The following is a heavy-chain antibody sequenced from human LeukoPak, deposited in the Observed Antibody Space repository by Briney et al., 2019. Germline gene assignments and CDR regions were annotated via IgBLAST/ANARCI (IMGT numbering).Heavy chain of an antibody. CDR3: ARVPYDSSGFGYFDY. CDR1: GVTVSSNY. D-gene: IGHD3-22*01. Sequence: AGGSLRHSCAASGVTVSSNYMSWVRQAPRKGLEWVSVIYSGGNTYSADSVKGRFTISRDNSKNTMYLQMNSLRAEDTAVYHCARVPYDSSGFGYFDYWGQGTLVTVSS. V-gene: IGHV3-53*01. J-gene: IGHJ4*02. CDR2: IYSGGNT.